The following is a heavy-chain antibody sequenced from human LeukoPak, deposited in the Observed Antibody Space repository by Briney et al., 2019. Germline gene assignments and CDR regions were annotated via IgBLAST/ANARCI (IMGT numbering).Heavy chain of an antibody. CDR1: GXSISSYY. CDR3: ARHWETSSWYVDY. V-gene: IGHV4-59*08. D-gene: IGHD6-13*01. Sequence: PSETLSLTCTVSGXSISSYYWSWIRQPPGKGQEWIGYIYYSGSTNYNPSLKSRVTISVDTSKNQLSLKLSSVTAADTAVYYCARHWETSSWYVDYWGQGTLVTVSS. J-gene: IGHJ4*02. CDR2: IYYSGST.